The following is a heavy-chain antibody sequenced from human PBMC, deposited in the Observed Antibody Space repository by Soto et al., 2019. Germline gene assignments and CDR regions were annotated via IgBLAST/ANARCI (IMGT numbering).Heavy chain of an antibody. CDR3: ARMSYFYDKWYFDL. D-gene: IGHD3-22*01. V-gene: IGHV4-30-4*01. Sequence: SETLSLTCTVSGASINNNDYYWSWIRRTPGKGLEWIGYVYYSGTTDYIPSLKSRLSMSIDKSQNQFTLKLNSVTAADTATYYCARMSYFYDKWYFDLWGRGTLVTVSS. J-gene: IGHJ2*01. CDR2: VYYSGTT. CDR1: GASINNNDYY.